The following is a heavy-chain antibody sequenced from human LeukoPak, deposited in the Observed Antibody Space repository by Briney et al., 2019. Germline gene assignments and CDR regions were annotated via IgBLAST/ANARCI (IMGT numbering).Heavy chain of an antibody. D-gene: IGHD5-12*01. CDR3: ARGYSGYDGYYFDY. CDR2: TYTSGST. CDR1: GGSIRSGSYS. Sequence: PSETLSLTCTVSGGSIRSGSYSWSWIRQPAGKGLEWIGRTYTSGSTNHNPSLKSRVSISVDASKNQFSLKLRSVTAADTAVYYCARGYSGYDGYYFDYWGQGALVTVSS. V-gene: IGHV4-61*02. J-gene: IGHJ4*02.